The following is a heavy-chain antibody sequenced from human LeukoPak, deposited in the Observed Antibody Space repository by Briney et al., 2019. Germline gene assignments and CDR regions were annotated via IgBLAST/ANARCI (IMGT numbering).Heavy chain of an antibody. Sequence: SQTLSLTCAISGDSVSSNSAAWNWMRQSPSRRLEWLRRISYRSKWVNDHAVFVKRRITINPDTSKNQLSLQLNSVTPEDSAVYYCARVARYSSSWFDYWGQGTLVTVSS. V-gene: IGHV6-1*01. J-gene: IGHJ4*02. CDR3: ARVARYSSSWFDY. D-gene: IGHD6-13*01. CDR1: GDSVSSNSAA. CDR2: ISYRSKWVN.